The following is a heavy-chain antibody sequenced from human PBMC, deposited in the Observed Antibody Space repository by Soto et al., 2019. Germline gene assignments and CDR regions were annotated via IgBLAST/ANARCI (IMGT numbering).Heavy chain of an antibody. CDR2: IYYSGST. V-gene: IGHV4-39*01. J-gene: IGHJ5*02. CDR3: ARHSYDSSGYYPNWFDP. CDR1: GGSISSSSYY. D-gene: IGHD3-22*01. Sequence: LSETLALTCTVSGGSISSSSYYWGWIRQPPGKGLEWIGSIYYSGSTYYNPSLKSRVTISVDTSKNQFSLKLSSVTAADTAVYYCARHSYDSSGYYPNWFDPWGQGTLVIVS.